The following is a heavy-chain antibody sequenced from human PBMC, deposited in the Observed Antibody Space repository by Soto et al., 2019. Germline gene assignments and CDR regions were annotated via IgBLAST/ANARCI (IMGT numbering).Heavy chain of an antibody. D-gene: IGHD2-8*01. Sequence: QVQLVQSGAEVKKPGSSVRVSCKASGAAFNTITINWVRQAPGQGLEWMGGFVPVFGSATYAQKFQGRVAITADATTSTYYMELSRLNSEDTESHYCAREDDTNGFCSWFDPWGQGTLGTVSS. CDR1: GAAFNTIT. J-gene: IGHJ5*01. CDR3: AREDDTNGFCSWFDP. CDR2: FVPVFGSA. V-gene: IGHV1-69*01.